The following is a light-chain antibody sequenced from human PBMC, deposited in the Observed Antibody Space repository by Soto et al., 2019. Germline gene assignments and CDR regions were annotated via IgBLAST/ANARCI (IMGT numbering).Light chain of an antibody. Sequence: QSVLTQPPSVSVAPGQRVTISCTGSSSNIGAGYEAHWYQQVPGTAPKLLIYENNNRPSGVPDRFSGSKSGTSASLAITGLQADDEAEYYCQAYDSSLSGYVFGTGTKVTVL. V-gene: IGLV1-40*01. J-gene: IGLJ1*01. CDR1: SSNIGAGYE. CDR3: QAYDSSLSGYV. CDR2: ENN.